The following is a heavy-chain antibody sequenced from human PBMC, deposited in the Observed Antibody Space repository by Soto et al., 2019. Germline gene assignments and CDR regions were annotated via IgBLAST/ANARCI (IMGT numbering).Heavy chain of an antibody. CDR3: AKGGHFDY. CDR2: ISRSGDIT. D-gene: IGHD5-12*01. CDR1: GFTFSNFP. J-gene: IGHJ4*02. V-gene: IGHV3-23*01. Sequence: EVQVLESGGGLVQPGGSLILSCATSGFTFSNFPMSWGRQAPGKGLEWVSEISRSGDITYYADSVKGRFTISRDNSKKTLYLQMNSLRAEDTALYYCAKGGHFDYWGQGTLVTVSS.